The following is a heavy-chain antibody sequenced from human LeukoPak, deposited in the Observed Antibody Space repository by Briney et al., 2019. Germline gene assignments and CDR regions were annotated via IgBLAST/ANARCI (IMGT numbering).Heavy chain of an antibody. CDR3: ARVGRTGSGSYYSYFDY. J-gene: IGHJ4*02. CDR1: GGSISSYY. V-gene: IGHV4-4*07. Sequence: ASETLSLTCTVSGGSISSYYWSWIRQPAGKGLEWIGRIYTSGSTNYNPSLKSRVTMSVDTSKNQFSLKLSSVTAADTAVYYCARVGRTGSGSYYSYFDYWGQGTRVTVSS. D-gene: IGHD3-10*01. CDR2: IYTSGST.